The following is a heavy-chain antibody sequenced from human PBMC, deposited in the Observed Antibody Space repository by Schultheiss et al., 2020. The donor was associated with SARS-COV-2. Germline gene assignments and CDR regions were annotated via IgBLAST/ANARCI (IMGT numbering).Heavy chain of an antibody. CDR1: GFTFSSYG. D-gene: IGHD6-19*01. V-gene: IGHV3-23*01. Sequence: GGSLRLSCAASGFTFSSYGMHWVRQAPGKGLEWVSAISGSGGSTYYADSVKGRFTISRDNSKNTLYLQMNSLRAEDTAVYYCAKSAEAIETSSIAVAGIADYWGQGTLVTVSS. J-gene: IGHJ4*02. CDR2: ISGSGGST. CDR3: AKSAEAIETSSIAVAGIADY.